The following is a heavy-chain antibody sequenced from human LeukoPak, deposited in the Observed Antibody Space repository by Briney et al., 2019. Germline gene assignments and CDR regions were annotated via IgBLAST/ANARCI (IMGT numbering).Heavy chain of an antibody. CDR1: GFTVSSNY. CDR3: ASEGGIAAAGTQLDY. V-gene: IGHV3-21*01. CDR2: ISSSSSYI. D-gene: IGHD6-13*01. Sequence: GGSLRLSCAASGFTVSSNYMSWVRQAPGKGLEWVSSISSSSSYIYYADSVKGRFTISRDNAKNSLYLQMNSLRAEDTAVYYCASEGGIAAAGTQLDYWGQGTLVTVSS. J-gene: IGHJ4*02.